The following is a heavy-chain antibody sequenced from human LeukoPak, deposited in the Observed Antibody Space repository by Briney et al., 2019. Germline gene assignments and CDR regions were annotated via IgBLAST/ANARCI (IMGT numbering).Heavy chain of an antibody. D-gene: IGHD6-13*01. J-gene: IGHJ4*02. CDR1: GFNFGDYA. CDR3: TRVRMAAYSSSSLAY. V-gene: IGHV3-49*04. Sequence: PGRSLRLSCTGSGFNFGDYALTWVRQAPGKGLEWVGFIRSKTYDGTTEYAASVKGRFTLSRDDSKSIAYLQMNNVQPEDTAVYYCTRVRMAAYSSSSLAYWGQGTLVTVSS. CDR2: IRSKTYDGTT.